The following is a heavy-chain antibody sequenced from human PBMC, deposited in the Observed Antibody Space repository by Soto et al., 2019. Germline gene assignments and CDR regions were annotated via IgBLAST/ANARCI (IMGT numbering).Heavy chain of an antibody. D-gene: IGHD2-15*01. V-gene: IGHV3-23*01. CDR3: AKELTDIVVVVAATPCAFDI. J-gene: IGHJ3*02. CDR1: GFTFSSYA. CDR2: ISGSGGST. Sequence: GGSLRLSCAASGFTFSSYAMSWVRQAPGKGLEWVSAISGSGGSTYYADSVKGRFTISRDNSKNTLYLQMNSLRAEDTAVYYCAKELTDIVVVVAATPCAFDIWGQGTMVTVSS.